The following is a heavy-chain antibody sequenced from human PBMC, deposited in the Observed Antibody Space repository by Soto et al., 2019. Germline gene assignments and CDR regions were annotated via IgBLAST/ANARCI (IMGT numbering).Heavy chain of an antibody. CDR2: IYYSGTT. Sequence: QVQLQESGPGLVKPSQTLSLTCTVSGGSISSGGYYWSWIRQHPGKGLEWIGYIYYSGTTYYNPSLQSRVSISVDTSKNQVSLNPSSVTAADTAVYYWAREGLDWTFTSCYSTYYGMAVWGQGTTVTVSS. CDR1: GGSISSGGYY. J-gene: IGHJ6*02. D-gene: IGHD2-15*01. CDR3: AREGLDWTFTSCYSTYYGMAV. V-gene: IGHV4-31*03.